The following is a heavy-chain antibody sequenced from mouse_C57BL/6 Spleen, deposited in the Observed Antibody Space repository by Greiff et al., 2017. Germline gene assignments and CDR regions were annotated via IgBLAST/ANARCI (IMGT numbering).Heavy chain of an antibody. J-gene: IGHJ2*01. D-gene: IGHD1-1*01. CDR3: ARSGYYYGSSHDY. V-gene: IGHV1-80*01. CDR1: GYAFSSYW. CDR2: IYPGDGDT. Sequence: QVQLQQSGAELVKPGASVKISCKASGYAFSSYWMHWVKQRPGKGLEWIGPIYPGDGDTNYNGKFKGKATLTAYTSSSTAYLQLSSLTSEDSAVYFCARSGYYYGSSHDYWGQGTTLTVSS.